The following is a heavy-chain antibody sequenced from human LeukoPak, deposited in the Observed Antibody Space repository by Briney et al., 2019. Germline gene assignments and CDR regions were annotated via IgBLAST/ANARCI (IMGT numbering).Heavy chain of an antibody. CDR1: GYTFTGYY. CDR2: INPNSGGA. J-gene: IGHJ4*02. CDR3: ARGQSLNDY. V-gene: IGHV1-2*02. Sequence: GASVKVSCKASGYTFTGYYMHWVRQAPGQGLEWMGWINPNSGGANYAENFQGRVTMTRDTSISTAYMELSSLRYDDTALYYCARGQSLNDYWGQGTLATVSS.